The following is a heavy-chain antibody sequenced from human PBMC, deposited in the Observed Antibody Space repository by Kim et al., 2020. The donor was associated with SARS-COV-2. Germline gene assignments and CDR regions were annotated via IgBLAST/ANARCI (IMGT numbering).Heavy chain of an antibody. CDR3: ARHWWYCDL. Sequence: GGTTPNPSLRGRVTISVDTSKNQFSLKLGSVTAADTAVYYCARHWWYCDLWGRGTLVTVSS. V-gene: IGHV4-59*08. J-gene: IGHJ2*01. CDR2: GGT.